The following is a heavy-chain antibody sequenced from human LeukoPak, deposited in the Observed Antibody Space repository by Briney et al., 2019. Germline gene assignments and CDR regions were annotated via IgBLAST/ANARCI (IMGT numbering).Heavy chain of an antibody. V-gene: IGHV1-18*01. CDR1: GYTFRDFG. D-gene: IGHD3-3*01. Sequence: ASVKVSCKASGYTFRDFGISWVRQAPGQGLEWMGWITTYNGNTNYIQKLQGRVTMTTDTSTSTAYMELRSLRSDDTAVYYCARGPNYDSWSGAGYWGQGTLVTVSS. CDR2: ITTYNGNT. J-gene: IGHJ4*02. CDR3: ARGPNYDSWSGAGY.